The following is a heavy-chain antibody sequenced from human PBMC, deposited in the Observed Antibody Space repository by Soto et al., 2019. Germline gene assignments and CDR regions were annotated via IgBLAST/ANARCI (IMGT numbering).Heavy chain of an antibody. CDR2: IVVGSGNT. D-gene: IGHD3-16*01. CDR1: GFTFTSSA. CDR3: AADEGGGTYYDYVWGSRGYYYGMDV. Sequence: SVKVSCKASGFTFTSSAVQWVRQARGQRLEWIGWIVVGSGNTNYAQKFQERVTITRDMSTSTAYMELSSLRSEDQGVYCCAADEGGGTYYDYVWGSRGYYYGMDVWGQGTTVTVS. J-gene: IGHJ6*02. V-gene: IGHV1-58*01.